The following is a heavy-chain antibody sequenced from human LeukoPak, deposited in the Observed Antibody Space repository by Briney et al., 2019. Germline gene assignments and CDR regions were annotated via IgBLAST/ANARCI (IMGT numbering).Heavy chain of an antibody. D-gene: IGHD3-10*01. J-gene: IGHJ5*02. V-gene: IGHV3-21*01. Sequence: GSLRLSCAASGFTFSSYSMNWVRQAPGKGLEWVSSISSSSSYIYYADSVKGRFTISRDNAKNSLYLQMNSLRAEDTAVYYCAGCITMVRGVINWFDPWGQGTLVTVSS. CDR2: ISSSSSYI. CDR3: AGCITMVRGVINWFDP. CDR1: GFTFSSYS.